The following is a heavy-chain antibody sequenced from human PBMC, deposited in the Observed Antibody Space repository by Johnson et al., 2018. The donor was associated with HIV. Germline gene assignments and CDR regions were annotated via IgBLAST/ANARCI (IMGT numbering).Heavy chain of an antibody. V-gene: IGHV3-66*01. D-gene: IGHD2-21*01. Sequence: EVQLVESGGGLVQFGGSLRLSCEASVFTVSNNYMSWVRQAPGKGLEWVSVIYAGGTTYYADSVKDRFTISRDISKNPLYLQMNSLRAEDTAVYYCAREGGALAYCGGDCFLDAFDIWGQGTMVTVSS. CDR1: VFTVSNNY. CDR3: AREGGALAYCGGDCFLDAFDI. CDR2: IYAGGTT. J-gene: IGHJ3*02.